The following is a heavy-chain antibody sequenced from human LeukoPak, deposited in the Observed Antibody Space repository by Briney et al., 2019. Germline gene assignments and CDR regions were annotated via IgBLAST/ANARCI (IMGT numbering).Heavy chain of an antibody. Sequence: SETLSLTCTVSGGSISSYYWSWIRQSPGKGLEWIASIYSSGNTHSNPSLKSRVTISVDTSKNQFSLKLSSVTAADTAVYYCARALEWASYYMDVWGKGTTVTVSS. CDR3: ARALEWASYYMDV. CDR2: IYSSGNT. CDR1: GGSISSYY. J-gene: IGHJ6*03. V-gene: IGHV4-59*08. D-gene: IGHD3-3*01.